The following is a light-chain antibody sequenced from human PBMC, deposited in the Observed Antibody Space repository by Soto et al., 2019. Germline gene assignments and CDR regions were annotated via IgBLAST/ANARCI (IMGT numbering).Light chain of an antibody. Sequence: QSVLIQPPSVSGTPGQRVIISCSGSSSNIGSNSANWYQQLPGTAPGLLIYGDNKRPSRVPDRFSGSKSGTSASLAISGLQSGDEADYSCAAWDERLKGWMFGGGTKLTVL. V-gene: IGLV1-44*01. CDR2: GDN. J-gene: IGLJ3*02. CDR1: SSNIGSNS. CDR3: AAWDERLKGWM.